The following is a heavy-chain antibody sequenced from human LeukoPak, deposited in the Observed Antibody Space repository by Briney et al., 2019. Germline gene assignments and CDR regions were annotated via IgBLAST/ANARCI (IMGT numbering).Heavy chain of an antibody. CDR2: IYYSGST. V-gene: IGHV4-39*07. D-gene: IGHD1-26*01. J-gene: IGHJ4*02. Sequence: SETLSLTCTVSGGSISNSNYYWGWIRQPPGKGLEWIGSIYYSGSTYYNPSLKSRVTISVDTSKNQFSLKLSSVTAADTAVYYCARDYRRRGYSGSYPQNQFDYWGQGTLVTVSS. CDR3: ARDYRRRGYSGSYPQNQFDY. CDR1: GGSISNSNYY.